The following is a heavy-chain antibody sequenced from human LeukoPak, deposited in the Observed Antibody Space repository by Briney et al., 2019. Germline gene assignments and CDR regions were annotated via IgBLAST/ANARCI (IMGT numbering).Heavy chain of an antibody. V-gene: IGHV3-7*01. CDR2: IKQDGNEK. D-gene: IGHD3-10*01. CDR1: GFTFSSYW. Sequence: GGSLRLSCAASGFTFSSYWMSWVRQAPGKGLEWVANIKQDGNEKYYVDSVKGRFTISRDNAKNSLYLQMNSLRAEDTAVYYCARWAGVSSFYYYYGMDVWGQGTTVTVSS. J-gene: IGHJ6*02. CDR3: ARWAGVSSFYYYYGMDV.